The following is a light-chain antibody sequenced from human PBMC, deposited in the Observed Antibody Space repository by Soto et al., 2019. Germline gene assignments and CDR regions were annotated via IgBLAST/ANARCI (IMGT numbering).Light chain of an antibody. J-gene: IGKJ4*01. Sequence: DVVMTQSPLSLPVTLGQPASISCRSSQSLVYSDGNTYLSWFQQRPGQSQRRLIYKVSNRDSGVPDRFSGSVSVTDFTLKISRVEAEDVGVYYCMQGAHWPLTFGGGTKVEIK. V-gene: IGKV2-30*01. CDR2: KVS. CDR1: QSLVYSDGNTY. CDR3: MQGAHWPLT.